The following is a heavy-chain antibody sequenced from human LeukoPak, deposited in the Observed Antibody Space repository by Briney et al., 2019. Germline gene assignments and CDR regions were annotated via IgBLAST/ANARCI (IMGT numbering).Heavy chain of an antibody. Sequence: SETLSLTCTVSGGSVSSGSYYWSWIRQPPGKGLEWIGYIYYSGSTNYNPSLKSRVTISVDTSKNQFSLKLSSVTAADTAVYYCARDYASCGGDCYFYFDYWGQGTLVTVSS. V-gene: IGHV4-61*01. CDR1: GGSVSSGSYY. CDR2: IYYSGST. D-gene: IGHD2-21*02. CDR3: ARDYASCGGDCYFYFDY. J-gene: IGHJ4*02.